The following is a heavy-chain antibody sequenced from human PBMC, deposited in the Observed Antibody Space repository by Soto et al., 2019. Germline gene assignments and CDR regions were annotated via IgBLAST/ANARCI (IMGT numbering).Heavy chain of an antibody. J-gene: IGHJ3*02. CDR1: GFTLSTYW. CDR3: AGLFRWSMVGGWDDAFDI. D-gene: IGHD2-8*02. CDR2: INNDGSTT. Sequence: EVQLVESGGGIVQPGGSLRLSCAASGFTLSTYWMHWVRQVPGKGLVWVSRINNDGSTTNYADSVKGRFTISRDNAKNTLYLQMASLRADDTAVYYCAGLFRWSMVGGWDDAFDIWGQGTMVTVSS. V-gene: IGHV3-74*01.